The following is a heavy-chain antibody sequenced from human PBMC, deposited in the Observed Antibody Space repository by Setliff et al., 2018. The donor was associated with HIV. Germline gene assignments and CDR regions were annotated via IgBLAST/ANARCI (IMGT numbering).Heavy chain of an antibody. D-gene: IGHD6-19*01. J-gene: IGHJ5*02. Sequence: PSETLSLTCAVSGDSMSGYYWSWIRQSPGKKLEWIGYIHTSGRTNYNPSLNSRVTISLDTSKGQFSLRLSSVTAADTAVYYCARLPRIALSVTFAWFDPWGQGTLVTVSS. V-gene: IGHV4-4*08. CDR3: ARLPRIALSVTFAWFDP. CDR2: IHTSGRT. CDR1: GDSMSGYY.